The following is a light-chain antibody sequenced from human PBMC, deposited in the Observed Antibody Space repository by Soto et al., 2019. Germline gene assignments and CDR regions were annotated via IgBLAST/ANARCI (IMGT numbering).Light chain of an antibody. CDR1: QSVRSSF. Sequence: EIVLTQSPGTLSLSPGERATLSCRASQSVRSSFLAWYQQKPGQAPRLLIYGASSRATGIPDRFSGSGSGTDFTLTISRLEPEDFAVYYCQQYSNSVKTFGQGTKVEIK. CDR3: QQYSNSVKT. V-gene: IGKV3-20*01. J-gene: IGKJ1*01. CDR2: GAS.